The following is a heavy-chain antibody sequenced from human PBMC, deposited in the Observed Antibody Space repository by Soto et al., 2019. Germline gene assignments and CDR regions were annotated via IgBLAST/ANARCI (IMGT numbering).Heavy chain of an antibody. CDR1: GFTFSSYA. D-gene: IGHD6-19*01. V-gene: IGHV3-30-3*01. Sequence: PGGSLRLSCAASGFTFSSYAMHWVCQAPGKGLEWVAVISYDGSNKYYADSVKGRFTISRDNSKNTLYLQMNSLRAEDTAVYYCARAVRWLVKYYFDYWGQGTLVTVSS. J-gene: IGHJ4*02. CDR2: ISYDGSNK. CDR3: ARAVRWLVKYYFDY.